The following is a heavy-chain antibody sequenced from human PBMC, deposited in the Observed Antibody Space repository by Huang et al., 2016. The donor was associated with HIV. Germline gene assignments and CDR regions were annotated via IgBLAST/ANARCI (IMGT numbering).Heavy chain of an antibody. J-gene: IGHJ4*02. V-gene: IGHV4-39*01. Sequence: QLQLQESGPGLVKPSDTLSLNCTISCGSIKSRNYYWGWVRQAPGKGREWIGDIYYSGSPYYNPSLRSRVSLSVDTSKNQVTLKVNAVIAADTAVYYCARRQGSGYYFYFDYWGRGIPVTVSA. CDR2: IYYSGSP. CDR3: ARRQGSGYYFYFDY. D-gene: IGHD3-22*01. CDR1: CGSIKSRNYY.